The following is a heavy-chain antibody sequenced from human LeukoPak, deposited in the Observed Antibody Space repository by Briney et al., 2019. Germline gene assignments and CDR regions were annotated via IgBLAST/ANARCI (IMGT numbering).Heavy chain of an antibody. Sequence: ASVKVSCKAFGYTFTGYYMHWVRQAPGQGLEWMGWINPNSGGTNYAQKFQGRVTMTRDTSISTAYMELSRLRSDDTAVYYCARPLGYSSSWPPDYWGQGTLVTVSS. V-gene: IGHV1-2*02. J-gene: IGHJ4*02. CDR1: GYTFTGYY. CDR3: ARPLGYSSSWPPDY. D-gene: IGHD6-13*01. CDR2: INPNSGGT.